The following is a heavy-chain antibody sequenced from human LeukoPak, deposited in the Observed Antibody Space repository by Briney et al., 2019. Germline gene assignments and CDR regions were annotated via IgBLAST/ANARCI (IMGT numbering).Heavy chain of an antibody. J-gene: IGHJ4*02. Sequence: GGSLRLSRAASGFTFSSYWMHWVRQAPGKGLVWVSRINSDGSSTSYADSVKGRFTISRDNAKNTLYLQMNSLRAEDTAVYYCARGPRWDQLSLLDYWGQGTLVTVSS. CDR3: ARGPRWDQLSLLDY. CDR1: GFTFSSYW. CDR2: INSDGSST. V-gene: IGHV3-74*01. D-gene: IGHD2-2*01.